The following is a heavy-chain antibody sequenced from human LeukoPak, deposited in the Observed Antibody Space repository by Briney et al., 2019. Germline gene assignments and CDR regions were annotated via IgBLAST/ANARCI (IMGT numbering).Heavy chain of an antibody. Sequence: SETLSLTCAVSGGSISSGGYSWSWIRQPPGKGLEWIGYIYHSGSTYYNPPLKSRVTISVDRSKNQFSLKLSSVTAADTAVYYCARVVRGNYFDYWGQGTLVTVSS. CDR3: ARVVRGNYFDY. J-gene: IGHJ4*02. V-gene: IGHV4-30-2*01. CDR1: GGSISSGGYS. CDR2: IYHSGST. D-gene: IGHD3-16*01.